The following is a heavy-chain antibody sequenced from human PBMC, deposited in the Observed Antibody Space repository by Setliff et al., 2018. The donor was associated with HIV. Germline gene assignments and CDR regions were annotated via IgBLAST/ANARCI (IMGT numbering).Heavy chain of an antibody. D-gene: IGHD4-17*01. V-gene: IGHV1-18*01. CDR1: GYTFSSYG. CDR3: ARNHNYGP. J-gene: IGHJ5*02. CDR2: ISGYNGKT. Sequence: ASVKVSCKASGYTFSSYGINWVRQAPGQGLEWMGWISGYNGKTHYAQKIQGRVTMTTDTTDTSTSTAYMEVRSLRSDDTAVYYCARNHNYGPWGQGTLVTVSS.